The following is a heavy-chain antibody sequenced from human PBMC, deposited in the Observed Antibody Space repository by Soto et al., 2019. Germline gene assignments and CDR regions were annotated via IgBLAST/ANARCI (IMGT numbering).Heavy chain of an antibody. CDR1: GFTFSSSA. Sequence: PGGSLRLSCAAPGFTFSSSAMSWVRQAPGRGLEWVSAISGSGGTPYYADSVKGRFTISRDSSRNTLYLVLNSLRAEDTAVYYCAMGLAAAGPLDYWGQGTLVTVSS. V-gene: IGHV3-23*01. D-gene: IGHD6-13*01. CDR3: AMGLAAAGPLDY. J-gene: IGHJ4*02. CDR2: ISGSGGTP.